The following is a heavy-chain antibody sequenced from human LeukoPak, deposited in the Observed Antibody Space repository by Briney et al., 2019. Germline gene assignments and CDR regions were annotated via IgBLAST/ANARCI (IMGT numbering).Heavy chain of an antibody. CDR2: ISYHGSNK. CDR1: GFTFSSYG. D-gene: IGHD3-10*01. Sequence: GGSLRLSCAASGFTFSSYGMHWVRQAPGKGLEWVAVISYHGSNKYYADSVKGRFTISRDNSKNTLYLQMNSLRAEDTAVYYCANYGSGSVDYWGQGTLVTVSS. J-gene: IGHJ4*02. CDR3: ANYGSGSVDY. V-gene: IGHV3-30*18.